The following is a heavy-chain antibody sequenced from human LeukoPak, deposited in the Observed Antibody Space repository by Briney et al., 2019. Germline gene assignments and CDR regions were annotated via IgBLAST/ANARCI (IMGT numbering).Heavy chain of an antibody. D-gene: IGHD3-16*01. V-gene: IGHV3-48*01. CDR1: GFTFSSYS. CDR2: ISSSSSTI. CDR3: AKGGYYDYVWGSENY. J-gene: IGHJ4*02. Sequence: GGSLRLSCAASGFTFSSYSMNWVRQAPGKGLEWVSYISSSSSTIYYADSVKGRFTISRDNAKNSLFLQMNSLRAEDTAVYYCAKGGYYDYVWGSENYWGQGTLVTVSS.